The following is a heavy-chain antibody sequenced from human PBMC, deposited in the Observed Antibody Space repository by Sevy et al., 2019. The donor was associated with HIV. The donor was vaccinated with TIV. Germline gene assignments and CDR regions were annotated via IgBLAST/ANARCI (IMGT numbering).Heavy chain of an antibody. D-gene: IGHD6-13*01. J-gene: IGHJ4*02. V-gene: IGHV3-72*01. CDR2: TRNKADGYTT. Sequence: GGSLRLSCVASGFTFSDHYMEWVRQAPGKGLEWVGRTRNKADGYTTENAASVKARFTSSRDESKNSLYVQMNSLKAEDTAVYYCATHAGIAAAGRVFDYWGQGTLVTVSS. CDR1: GFTFSDHY. CDR3: ATHAGIAAAGRVFDY.